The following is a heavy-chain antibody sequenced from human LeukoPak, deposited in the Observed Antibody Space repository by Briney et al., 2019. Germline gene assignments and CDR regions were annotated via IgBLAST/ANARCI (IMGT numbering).Heavy chain of an antibody. CDR3: ARAPDGIRFMNWFDP. D-gene: IGHD3-3*01. Sequence: PGGSLRLSCAASGFTFSSYSMNWVRQAPGKGLEWVSYISSSSSTIYYADSVKGRFTISRDNAKNSLYLQMNSLRAEDTAVYYCARAPDGIRFMNWFDPWGQGTLVTVSS. CDR2: ISSSSSTI. J-gene: IGHJ5*02. V-gene: IGHV3-48*01. CDR1: GFTFSSYS.